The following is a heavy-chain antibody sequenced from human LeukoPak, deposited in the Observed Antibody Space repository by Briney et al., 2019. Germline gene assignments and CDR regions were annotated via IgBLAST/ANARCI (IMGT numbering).Heavy chain of an antibody. J-gene: IGHJ4*02. D-gene: IGHD3-10*01. Sequence: PSETLSLTYTVSGGSISSYYWSWIRQPPGKGLEWIGYIYYSGSTNYNPSLKSRVTISVDTSKNQFSLKLSSVTAADTAVYYCARHYYYGPMDYFDYWGQGTLVTVSS. V-gene: IGHV4-59*08. CDR2: IYYSGST. CDR1: GGSISSYY. CDR3: ARHYYYGPMDYFDY.